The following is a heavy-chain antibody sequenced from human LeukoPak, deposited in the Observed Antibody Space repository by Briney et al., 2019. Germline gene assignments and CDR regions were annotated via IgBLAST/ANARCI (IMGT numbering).Heavy chain of an antibody. V-gene: IGHV1-69*13. CDR3: ARASPLTGDRYYYGMDV. D-gene: IGHD7-27*01. Sequence: ASVKVSCKASGYTFTSYYMHWVRQAPGQGLEWMGGIIPIFGTANYAQKFQGRVTITADESTSTAYMELSSLRSEDTAVYYCARASPLTGDRYYYGMDVWGQGTTVTVSS. J-gene: IGHJ6*02. CDR1: GYTFTSYY. CDR2: IIPIFGTA.